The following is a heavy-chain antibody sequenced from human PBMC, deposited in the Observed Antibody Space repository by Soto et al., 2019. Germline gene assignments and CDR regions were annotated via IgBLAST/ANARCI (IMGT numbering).Heavy chain of an antibody. Sequence: QVQLVQSGGEVKKPGASVKVSCKASGYTFTSYGISWVRQAPGQGLEWMGRISAYNGNTNYAQKRQGRVTMTTDTSPRTADMELRSLRSDDTAVYYCARVVGALGHWFDPWGQGTLVPVSS. J-gene: IGHJ5*02. V-gene: IGHV1-18*01. CDR2: ISAYNGNT. CDR3: ARVVGALGHWFDP. D-gene: IGHD1-26*01. CDR1: GYTFTSYG.